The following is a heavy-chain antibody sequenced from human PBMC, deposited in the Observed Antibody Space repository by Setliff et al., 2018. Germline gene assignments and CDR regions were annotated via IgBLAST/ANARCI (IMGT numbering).Heavy chain of an antibody. CDR1: GGTFGDYG. J-gene: IGHJ6*03. CDR2: IIPVFGTT. V-gene: IGHV1-69*13. CDR3: ATEGAYYDSHSHMDV. D-gene: IGHD3-16*01. Sequence: SVKVSCKASGGTFGDYGITWVRQAPGQGLEWMGGIIPVFGTTYKEQKFQDRVAITADESATTVYMEMNSLSHDDTAVYYCATEGAYYDSHSHMDVWGKGTTVTVSS.